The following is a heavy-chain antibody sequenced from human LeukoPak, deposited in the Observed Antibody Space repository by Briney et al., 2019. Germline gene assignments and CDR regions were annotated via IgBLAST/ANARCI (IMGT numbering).Heavy chain of an antibody. J-gene: IGHJ4*02. CDR1: GGSINNYF. CDR3: ARRERSRLWFGELAGGPFDY. V-gene: IGHV4-59*12. D-gene: IGHD3-10*01. Sequence: SETLSLTCTVSGGSINNYFWSWVRQPPGKGLEWIGYIYYTGSTNYNPSLKSRVTISVDTSKNQFSLKLSSVTAADTAVYYCARRERSRLWFGELAGGPFDYWGQGTLVTVSS. CDR2: IYYTGST.